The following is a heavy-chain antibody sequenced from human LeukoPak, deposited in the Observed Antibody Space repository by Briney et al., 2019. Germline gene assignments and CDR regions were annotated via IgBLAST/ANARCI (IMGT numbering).Heavy chain of an antibody. J-gene: IGHJ4*02. D-gene: IGHD3-9*01. V-gene: IGHV4-30-2*01. Sequence: SETLSLTCAVSGGSISSGGYSWSWIRQPPGKGLEWIGYIYHSGSTYYNSSLKSRVTISVDRSKNQFSLKLSSVTAADTAVYYCARATYYDIYALDYWGQGTLVTVSS. CDR1: GGSISSGGYS. CDR2: IYHSGST. CDR3: ARATYYDIYALDY.